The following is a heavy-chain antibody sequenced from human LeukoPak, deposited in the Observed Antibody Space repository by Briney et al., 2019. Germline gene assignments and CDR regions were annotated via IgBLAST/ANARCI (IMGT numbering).Heavy chain of an antibody. CDR2: ISGSGDST. Sequence: GGSLRLSCTASRFTFSSYAMSWVRQAPGKGLEWVSTISGSGDSTYYADSVKGRFTISRDNSKNTLYLQMNSLRAEDTAVYYCAKKLYYDSSGYVDYWGQGTLVTVSS. J-gene: IGHJ4*02. CDR3: AKKLYYDSSGYVDY. V-gene: IGHV3-23*01. D-gene: IGHD3-22*01. CDR1: RFTFSSYA.